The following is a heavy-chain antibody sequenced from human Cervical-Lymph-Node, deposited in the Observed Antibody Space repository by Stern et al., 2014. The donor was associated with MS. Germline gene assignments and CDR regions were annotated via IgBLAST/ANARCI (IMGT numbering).Heavy chain of an antibody. CDR1: GYNFISYG. D-gene: IGHD6-19*01. CDR2: ISPHNGNT. CDR3: ARRGYSSSWNGYFDY. J-gene: IGHJ4*02. V-gene: IGHV1-18*01. Sequence: VQLGESAGEMKKPGASLKVSCKASGYNFISYGVDWVRQAPGQGLEWMGWISPHNGNTNFAQKFQDRITMTTDTSTNTVYMELRNLRSDDTGVYFCARRGYSSSWNGYFDYWGQGTLVTVSS.